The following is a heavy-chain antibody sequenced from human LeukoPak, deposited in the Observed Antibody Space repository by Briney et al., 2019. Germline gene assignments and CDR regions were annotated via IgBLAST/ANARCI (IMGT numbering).Heavy chain of an antibody. D-gene: IGHD3-9*01. Sequence: GASVKASCKASGYTLTSYDINWVRQATGQGLEWMGWMNPNSGNTGYAQKFQGRVTMTRNTSISTAYMELSSLRSEDTAVYYCARGSIFRIFRAFDIWGQGTMVTVSS. V-gene: IGHV1-8*01. J-gene: IGHJ3*02. CDR2: MNPNSGNT. CDR3: ARGSIFRIFRAFDI. CDR1: GYTLTSYD.